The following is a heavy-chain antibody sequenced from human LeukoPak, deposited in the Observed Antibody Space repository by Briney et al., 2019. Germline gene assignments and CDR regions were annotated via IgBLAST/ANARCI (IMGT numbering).Heavy chain of an antibody. J-gene: IGHJ3*02. CDR3: ARTNYDILTGSPNDGFDI. Sequence: SETLSLTCTVCGGSISSFYWSWSRQPPGKGLEWIGYIYNSGSTNYNASLKSRVTISVDTSKNQFSLKLSSVTAADTAVYYCARTNYDILTGSPNDGFDIWGQGPMVTVSS. CDR1: GGSISSFY. CDR2: IYNSGST. V-gene: IGHV4-59*01. D-gene: IGHD3-9*01.